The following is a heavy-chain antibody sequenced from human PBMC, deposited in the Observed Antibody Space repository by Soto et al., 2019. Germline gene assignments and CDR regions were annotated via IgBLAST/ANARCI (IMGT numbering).Heavy chain of an antibody. CDR2: IYYSGST. J-gene: IGHJ4*02. CDR3: ARDSSGQTGTLDY. Sequence: QVQLQESGPGLVKPSQTLSLTCTVSGGSISSDGYYWSWIRQHPGKGLEWIGYIYYSGSTYYNPSLKSRVTISVDTSKNQFSLKLSSVTAADTAVYYCARDSSGQTGTLDYWGQGTLVTVSS. CDR1: GGSISSDGYY. D-gene: IGHD1-1*01. V-gene: IGHV4-31*03.